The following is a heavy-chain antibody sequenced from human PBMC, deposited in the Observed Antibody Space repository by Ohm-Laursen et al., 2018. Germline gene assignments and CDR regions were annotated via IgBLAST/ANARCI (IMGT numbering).Heavy chain of an antibody. V-gene: IGHV4-4*07. CDR2: IYTSGST. Sequence: PSETLSLTCTVSGGSISSYYWSWIRQPAGKGLEWIGRIYTSGSTNYNPSLKSRVTMSVDTSKNQFSLKLSSVTAADTAVYYCARVGYYDSFGDAFDIWGQGTMVTVSS. D-gene: IGHD3-22*01. J-gene: IGHJ3*02. CDR3: ARVGYYDSFGDAFDI. CDR1: GGSISSYY.